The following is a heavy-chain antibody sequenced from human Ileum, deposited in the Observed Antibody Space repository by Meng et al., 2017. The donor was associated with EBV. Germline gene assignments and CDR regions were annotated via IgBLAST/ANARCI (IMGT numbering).Heavy chain of an antibody. CDR1: GDSVSGSDW. Sequence: LLQRPGPGLGKPSGTLSPTCAASGDSVSGSDWWSWVRQPPGKGLEWIGEVYHDGATNYHPSLKSRVTISLDKSKNEVNLHLNSLTAADTAVYFCARSSPIVRGLDYWGQGTLVTVS. J-gene: IGHJ4*02. D-gene: IGHD3-10*01. CDR3: ARSSPIVRGLDY. CDR2: VYHDGAT. V-gene: IGHV4-4*02.